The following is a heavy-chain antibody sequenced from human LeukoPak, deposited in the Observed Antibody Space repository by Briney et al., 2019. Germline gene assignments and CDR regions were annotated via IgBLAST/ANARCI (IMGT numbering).Heavy chain of an antibody. V-gene: IGHV4-34*01. J-gene: IGHJ6*02. CDR2: INHSGST. CDR3: ARIRPRYYYGSGSYYSLGMDV. D-gene: IGHD3-10*01. Sequence: SETLSLTCAVYGGSFSGYYWSWIRQPPGKGPEWIGEINHSGSTNYNPSLKSRVTISVDTSKNQFSLKLSSVTAADTAVYYCARIRPRYYYGSGSYYSLGMDVWGQGTTVTVSS. CDR1: GGSFSGYY.